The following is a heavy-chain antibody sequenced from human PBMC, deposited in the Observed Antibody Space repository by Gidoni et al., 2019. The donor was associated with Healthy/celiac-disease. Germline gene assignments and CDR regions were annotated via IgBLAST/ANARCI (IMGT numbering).Heavy chain of an antibody. J-gene: IGHJ4*02. V-gene: IGHV3-74*01. D-gene: IGHD3-3*01. Sequence: EVQLVGSGGGLVQPGGSLRLSCAASGLPFSSYWMHWVRLAPGKGLVLVSRINSDGSSTSYADSVKGRFTISRDNAKNTLYLQMNSLRAEDTAVYYCAREEVFGVVTPDWFAYWGQGTLVTVSS. CDR2: INSDGSST. CDR3: AREEVFGVVTPDWFAY. CDR1: GLPFSSYW.